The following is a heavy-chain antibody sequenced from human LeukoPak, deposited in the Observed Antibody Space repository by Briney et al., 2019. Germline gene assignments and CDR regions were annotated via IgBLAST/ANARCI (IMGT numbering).Heavy chain of an antibody. V-gene: IGHV1-69*05. CDR2: IIPIFGTA. D-gene: IGHD4-17*01. CDR3: ARGYGDYPTSFYYYYYMDV. Sequence: ASVKVSCKASGGTFSSYAISWVRQAPGQGLEWMGGIIPIFGTANYAQEFQGRVTITTDESTSTAYMELSSLRSEDTAVYYCARGYGDYPTSFYYYYYMDVWGKGTTVTVSS. J-gene: IGHJ6*03. CDR1: GGTFSSYA.